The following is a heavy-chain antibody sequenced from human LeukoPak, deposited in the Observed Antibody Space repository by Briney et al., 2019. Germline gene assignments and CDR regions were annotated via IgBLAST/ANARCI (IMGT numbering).Heavy chain of an antibody. CDR2: IYYSGST. D-gene: IGHD3-10*01. CDR3: ARGGYYGSGNDFRIDP. Sequence: SETLSLTCTVSGGSISSYYWSWIRQPPGKGLEWIGYIYYSGSTNYNPSLKSRVTMSVDMSKNQFSLKLSSVTAADAAVYYCARGGYYGSGNDFRIDPWGQGTLVTVSS. CDR1: GGSISSYY. V-gene: IGHV4-59*01. J-gene: IGHJ5*02.